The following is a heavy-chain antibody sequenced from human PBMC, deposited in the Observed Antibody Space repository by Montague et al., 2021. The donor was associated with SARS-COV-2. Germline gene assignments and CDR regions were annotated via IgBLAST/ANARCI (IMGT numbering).Heavy chain of an antibody. J-gene: IGHJ4*02. D-gene: IGHD3-16*02. CDR2: VLYTGVT. CDR3: AMTAVIRYQYYFDN. V-gene: IGHV4-61*01. CDR1: GDSVRSGSYY. Sequence: SETLSLTCSVSGDSVRSGSYYWSWIRQPPGKGLHWIGNVLYTGVTSFNPSLKSRLTMSVDSSKNGFSLNLRSVTAADTAVYYCAMTAVIRYQYYFDNWGQGTVVAVST.